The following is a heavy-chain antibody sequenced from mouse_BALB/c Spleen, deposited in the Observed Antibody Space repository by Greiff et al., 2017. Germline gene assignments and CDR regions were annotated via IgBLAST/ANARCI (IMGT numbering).Heavy chain of an antibody. Sequence: QVQLQQSGPGLVAPSQSLSITCTVSGFSLTSYGVHWVRQPPGKGLEWLGVIWAGGSTNYNSALMSRLSISKDNSKSQVFLKMNSLQTDDTAMYYCARDYDYPAYWGQGTLVTVSA. J-gene: IGHJ3*01. CDR2: IWAGGST. CDR1: GFSLTSYG. D-gene: IGHD2-4*01. CDR3: ARDYDYPAY. V-gene: IGHV2-9*02.